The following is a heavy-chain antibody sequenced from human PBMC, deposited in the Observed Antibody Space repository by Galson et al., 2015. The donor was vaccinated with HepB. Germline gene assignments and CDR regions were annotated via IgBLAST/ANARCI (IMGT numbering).Heavy chain of an antibody. V-gene: IGHV4-39*01. Sequence: ETLSLTCTVSGGSISSSSYYRGWIRQPPGKGLEWIGSIYYSGSTYHNPSLKSRVTISVDTSKNQFSLKLSSVTAADTAVYYCARHDPGPSGSYPYDAFDIWGQGTMVTVSS. CDR2: IYYSGST. CDR1: GGSISSSSYY. CDR3: ARHDPGPSGSYPYDAFDI. D-gene: IGHD1-26*01. J-gene: IGHJ3*02.